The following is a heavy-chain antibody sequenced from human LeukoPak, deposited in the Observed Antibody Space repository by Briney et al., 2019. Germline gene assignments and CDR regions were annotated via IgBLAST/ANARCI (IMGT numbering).Heavy chain of an antibody. CDR2: IYTSGST. D-gene: IGHD4-17*01. V-gene: IGHV4-61*02. CDR3: ARRDYGDINWFDP. J-gene: IGHJ5*02. CDR1: GGSISSGSYY. Sequence: KSSETLSLTCTVSGGSISSGSYYWSWIRQPAGKGLEWIGRIYTSGSTNYNPSLKSRVTISVDTSKNQFSLKLSSVTAADTAVYYCARRDYGDINWFDPWGQGTLVTVSS.